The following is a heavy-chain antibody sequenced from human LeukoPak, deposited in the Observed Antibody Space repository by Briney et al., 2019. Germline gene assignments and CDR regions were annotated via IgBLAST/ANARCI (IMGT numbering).Heavy chain of an antibody. CDR1: GGSISSGGYY. CDR2: IYHSGST. Sequence: SQTLSLTCTVSGGSISSGGYYWSWIRQPPGKGLEWIGYIYHSGSTYYNPSLKSRVTISVDRSKNQFSLKLSSVTAADTAVYYCARPHRGGSRYYFDYWGQGTLVTVSS. D-gene: IGHD3-16*01. CDR3: ARPHRGGSRYYFDY. J-gene: IGHJ4*02. V-gene: IGHV4-30-2*01.